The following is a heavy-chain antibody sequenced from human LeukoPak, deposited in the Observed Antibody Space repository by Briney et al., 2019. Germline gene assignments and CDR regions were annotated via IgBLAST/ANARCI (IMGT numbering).Heavy chain of an antibody. V-gene: IGHV3-49*04. Sequence: QPGRSLRLSCATSGFTFDESAMSWVRQAPGKGLEWVGFIRSKGYGGTTEYAASVKGRFIISRDDSKSIAYLQMSSLKTEDTAVYYCTRDNMWNYITSYFVSWGQGTLVTVSS. CDR3: TRDNMWNYITSYFVS. J-gene: IGHJ4*02. CDR1: GFTFDESA. D-gene: IGHD1-7*01. CDR2: IRSKGYGGTT.